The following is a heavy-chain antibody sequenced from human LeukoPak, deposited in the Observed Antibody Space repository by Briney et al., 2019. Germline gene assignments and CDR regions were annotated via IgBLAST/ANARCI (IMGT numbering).Heavy chain of an antibody. J-gene: IGHJ5*02. CDR2: IYTSGST. Sequence: SETLSLTCTVSGGSLSSYYWSWIRQPARKGLEWIGRIYTSGSTNYNPSLKSRVTMSVDTSKNQFSLKLSSVTAADMAVYYCARDLIEYYYGSGRYHNWFDPWGQGTLVTVSS. V-gene: IGHV4-4*07. CDR1: GGSLSSYY. D-gene: IGHD3-10*01. CDR3: ARDLIEYYYGSGRYHNWFDP.